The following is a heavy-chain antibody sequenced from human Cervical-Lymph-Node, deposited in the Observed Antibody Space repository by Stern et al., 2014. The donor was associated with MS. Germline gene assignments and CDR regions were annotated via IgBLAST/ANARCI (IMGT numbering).Heavy chain of an antibody. V-gene: IGHV1-46*01. J-gene: IGHJ2*01. D-gene: IGHD5-12*01. CDR1: GYTFTSYY. Sequence: VQLVQSGAEVKKPGASVKVSCKASGYTFTSYYMHWVRQAPGQGLEWMGRINPSGGSTSYAQKFQGRVTMTRDTSTSTVYMELSSLRSEDTAVYYCARDRATPAPDWYFDLWGRGTLVTVSS. CDR3: ARDRATPAPDWYFDL. CDR2: INPSGGST.